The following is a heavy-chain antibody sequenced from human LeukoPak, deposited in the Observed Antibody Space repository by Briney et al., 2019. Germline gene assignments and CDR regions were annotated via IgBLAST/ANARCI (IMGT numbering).Heavy chain of an antibody. D-gene: IGHD3-16*01. V-gene: IGHV3-30-3*01. CDR2: ISYDGSNK. Sequence: QPGRSLRLSCAASGFTFSSYAMHWVRQAPGKGLEWVAVISYDGSNKYYADSVKGRSTISRDNAKNSLYLQMNSLRAEDTAVYYCARDMGYGDYWGQGTLVSVSS. CDR3: ARDMGYGDY. CDR1: GFTFSSYA. J-gene: IGHJ4*02.